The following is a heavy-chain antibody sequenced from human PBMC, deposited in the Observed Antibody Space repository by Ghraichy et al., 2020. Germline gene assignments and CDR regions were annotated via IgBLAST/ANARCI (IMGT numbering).Heavy chain of an antibody. J-gene: IGHJ4*02. D-gene: IGHD1-26*01. CDR3: AKSRGLSGSDFDS. Sequence: GGSLRLSCAASGFIFDDYGMSWVREVPGKGLEWVCGLNWNGDSTGYVDSVKGRFTISRDNAKNSLYVQMDNLRAEDTALYYCAKSRGLSGSDFDSRGQGTQVTVSS. V-gene: IGHV3-20*04. CDR2: LNWNGDST. CDR1: GFIFDDYG.